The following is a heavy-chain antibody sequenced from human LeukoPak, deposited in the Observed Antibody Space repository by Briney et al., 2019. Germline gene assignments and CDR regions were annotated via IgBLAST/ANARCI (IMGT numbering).Heavy chain of an antibody. CDR2: ISGSGGST. J-gene: IGHJ4*02. CDR1: GFTFSSYA. CDR3: ARGYSSGWYRVGEFDY. Sequence: GGSLRLSCAASGFTFSSYAMSWVRQAPGKGLEWVSGISGSGGSTYYADSVTGRFTISRDNSKNSLYLQMNSLRAEDTAVYYCARGYSSGWYRVGEFDYWGQGTPVTVSS. D-gene: IGHD6-19*01. V-gene: IGHV3-23*01.